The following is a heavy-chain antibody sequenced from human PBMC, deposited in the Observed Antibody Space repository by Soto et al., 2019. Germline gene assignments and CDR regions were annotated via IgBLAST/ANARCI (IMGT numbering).Heavy chain of an antibody. Sequence: EVQLVESGGGLVQPGGSLRLSCAASGFTVSSNYMSWVRQAPGKGLEWVSVIYSGGSTYYADSVKGRFTISRDNSKNTLYLQMNSLRAEDAAVYYCASDYDFWSGLAIDYWGQGTRVTVSS. CDR2: IYSGGST. J-gene: IGHJ4*02. V-gene: IGHV3-66*01. CDR3: ASDYDFWSGLAIDY. D-gene: IGHD3-3*01. CDR1: GFTVSSNY.